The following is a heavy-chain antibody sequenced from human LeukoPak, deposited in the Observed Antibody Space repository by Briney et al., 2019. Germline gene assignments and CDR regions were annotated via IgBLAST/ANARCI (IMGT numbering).Heavy chain of an antibody. CDR2: INPSGGST. J-gene: IGHJ6*02. D-gene: IGHD3-22*01. V-gene: IGHV1-46*01. Sequence: GASVTVSCKASGYTFTSYYMHWVRQAPGQGLEWMGIINPSGGSTSYAQKFQGRVTMTRDTSTSTVYMELSSLRSEDTAVYYCARNYYDSSGYYPPYYYYGMDVWGQGTTVTVSS. CDR1: GYTFTSYY. CDR3: ARNYYDSSGYYPPYYYYGMDV.